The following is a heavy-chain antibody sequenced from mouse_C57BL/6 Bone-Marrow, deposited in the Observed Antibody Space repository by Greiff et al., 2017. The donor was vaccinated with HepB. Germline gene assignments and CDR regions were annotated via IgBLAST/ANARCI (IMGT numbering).Heavy chain of an antibody. CDR2: IYPGDGDT. CDR1: GYAFSSYW. Sequence: VKLQESGAELVKPGASVKISCKASGYAFSSYWMNWVKQRPGKGLEWIGQIYPGDGDTNYNGKFKGKATLTAEKPSSTSYMQLSSLTSEDSAVYFCARFLRPYYFDYWGQGTTLTVSS. J-gene: IGHJ2*01. V-gene: IGHV1-80*01. CDR3: ARFLRPYYFDY. D-gene: IGHD1-1*01.